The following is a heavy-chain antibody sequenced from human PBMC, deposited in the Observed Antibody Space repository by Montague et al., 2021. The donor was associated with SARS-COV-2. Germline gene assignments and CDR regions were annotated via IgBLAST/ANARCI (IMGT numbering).Heavy chain of an antibody. CDR2: IYSSGVT. CDR3: ARIINHFDSDGPHSLFDL. J-gene: IGHJ4*02. V-gene: IGHV4-61*02. D-gene: IGHD3-22*01. CDR1: GASISSTNYY. Sequence: TLSLTCTVSGASISSTNYYWSWIRQPAGKGLEWIGRIYSSGVTNYNPSLKSRVSISIDTSKNEFSLKLSSVTAADTAVYYCARIINHFDSDGPHSLFDLWGQGIRVTASS.